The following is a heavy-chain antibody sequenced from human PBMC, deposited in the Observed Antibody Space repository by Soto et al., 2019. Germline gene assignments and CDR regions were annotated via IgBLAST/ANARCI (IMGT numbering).Heavy chain of an antibody. CDR2: IGRRSDI. J-gene: IGHJ6*02. Sequence: GGSLKRSREASGFSLSTYRMHWVRQAPGKGLEWVSSIGRRSDIYYADSVKGRFTISRDNAKNSVSLQMNSLRDEDTAVYYCAREETAWPLAYGLDVWGQGTTVTVSS. D-gene: IGHD2-21*02. CDR3: AREETAWPLAYGLDV. V-gene: IGHV3-21*01. CDR1: GFSLSTYR.